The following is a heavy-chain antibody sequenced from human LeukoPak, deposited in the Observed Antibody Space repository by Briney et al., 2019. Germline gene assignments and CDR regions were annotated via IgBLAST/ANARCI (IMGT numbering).Heavy chain of an antibody. CDR3: ANYGVTSRSFDT. V-gene: IGHV3-23*01. CDR2: ISVSGGNT. Sequence: GGSLRLSCAASGFTFSSYGMHWVRQAPGKGLEWVSAISVSGGNTYYADSVKGRFTISRDNSKNTLYLQMNSLRAEDTALYHCANYGVTSRSFDTWGQGTMVTVSS. CDR1: GFTFSSYG. J-gene: IGHJ3*02. D-gene: IGHD4-23*01.